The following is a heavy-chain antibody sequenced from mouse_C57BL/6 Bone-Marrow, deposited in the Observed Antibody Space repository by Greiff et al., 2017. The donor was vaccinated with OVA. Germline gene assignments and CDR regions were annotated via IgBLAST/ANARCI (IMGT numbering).Heavy chain of an antibody. J-gene: IGHJ1*03. CDR3: VSRAYYSNYDWYFDV. Sequence: EVQRVESGGGLVQPKGSLKLSCAASGFSFNTYAMNWVRQAPGKGLEWVARIRSKSNNYATYYADSVKDRFTISRDDSESMLYLQMNNLKTEDTAMYYCVSRAYYSNYDWYFDVWGTGTTVTVSS. CDR2: IRSKSNNYAT. V-gene: IGHV10-1*01. CDR1: GFSFNTYA. D-gene: IGHD2-5*01.